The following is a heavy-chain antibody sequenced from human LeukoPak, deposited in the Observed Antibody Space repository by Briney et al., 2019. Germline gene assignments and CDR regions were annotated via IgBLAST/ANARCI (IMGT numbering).Heavy chain of an antibody. D-gene: IGHD3-3*02. J-gene: IGHJ5*02. CDR2: IYTRGST. V-gene: IGHV4-4*07. Sequence: PSETLSLTCTVSGGSINNYYWSWIRQPAGKGLEWIGRIYTRGSTNYNPSLKSRVTMSVDTSKNQFSLKLSSVTAADTAVYYCAATALGWFDPWGQGTLVTVSS. CDR3: AATALGWFDP. CDR1: GGSINNYY.